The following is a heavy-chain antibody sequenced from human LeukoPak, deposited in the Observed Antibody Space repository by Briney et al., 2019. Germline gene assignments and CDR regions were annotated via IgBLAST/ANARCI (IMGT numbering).Heavy chain of an antibody. J-gene: IGHJ4*02. CDR2: FDPEDGET. CDR1: GYTLTELS. V-gene: IGHV1-24*01. CDR3: ATTYYDILTGYLEYYFDY. Sequence: GASVKVSCKASGYTLTELSMHWVRQAPGKGLEWMGGFDPEDGETIYAQKFQGRVTMTEDTSTDTAYMELSSLRSEDTAVYYCATTYYDILTGYLEYYFDYWGQGTLVTVSS. D-gene: IGHD3-9*01.